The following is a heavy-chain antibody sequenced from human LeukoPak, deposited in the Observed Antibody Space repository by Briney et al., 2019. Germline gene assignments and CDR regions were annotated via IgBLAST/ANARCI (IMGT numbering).Heavy chain of an antibody. V-gene: IGHV1-2*02. CDR3: ARALEDTMLPYNWFDP. J-gene: IGHJ5*02. CDR1: GYTFTGYY. D-gene: IGHD3-16*01. Sequence: ASVKVSCKASGYTFTGYYMHWVRQAPGQGREWMGWINPNSGGTNYAQKFQGRVTMTRDTSISTAYMELSRLRSDDTAVYYCARALEDTMLPYNWFDPWGQGTLVTVSS. CDR2: INPNSGGT.